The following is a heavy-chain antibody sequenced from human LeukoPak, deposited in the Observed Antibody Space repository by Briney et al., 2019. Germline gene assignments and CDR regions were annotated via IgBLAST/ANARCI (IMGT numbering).Heavy chain of an antibody. D-gene: IGHD5-12*01. J-gene: IGHJ4*02. Sequence: PGRSLRLSCAASGFTFSSYAVHWVRQAPGKGLEWVAVISYDGSNKYYADSVKGRFTISRDNSKNTLYLQMNSLRAEDTAVYYCAILVVGYAFSGFDYWGQGTLVTVSS. V-gene: IGHV3-30*14. CDR1: GFTFSSYA. CDR3: AILVVGYAFSGFDY. CDR2: ISYDGSNK.